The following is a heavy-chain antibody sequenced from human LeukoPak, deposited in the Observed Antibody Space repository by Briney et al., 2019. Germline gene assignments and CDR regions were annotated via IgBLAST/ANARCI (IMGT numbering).Heavy chain of an antibody. Sequence: PGGSLRLSCAASGFTFSSYSMNWVRQAPGKGLEWVSYISSSSSTIYYADSVKGRFTISRDNAKNSLYLQMNSLRAEDTAVYYCAKGYSGSYFDYWGQGTLLTVSS. J-gene: IGHJ4*02. V-gene: IGHV3-48*01. CDR2: ISSSSSTI. CDR3: AKGYSGSYFDY. CDR1: GFTFSSYS. D-gene: IGHD1-26*01.